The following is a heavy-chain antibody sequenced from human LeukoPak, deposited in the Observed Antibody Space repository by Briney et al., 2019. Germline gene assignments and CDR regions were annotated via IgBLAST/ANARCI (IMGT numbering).Heavy chain of an antibody. V-gene: IGHV3-48*04. CDR3: ARGPQLHDAFDI. Sequence: GGSLRLSCAASGFTFSSYSMNWVRQAPGKGLEWVSYISSSSSTIYYADSVKGRFTISRDDAKNSLYLQMNSLRAEDTAVYYCARGPQLHDAFDIWGQGTMVTVSS. CDR2: ISSSSSTI. CDR1: GFTFSSYS. J-gene: IGHJ3*02. D-gene: IGHD1-26*01.